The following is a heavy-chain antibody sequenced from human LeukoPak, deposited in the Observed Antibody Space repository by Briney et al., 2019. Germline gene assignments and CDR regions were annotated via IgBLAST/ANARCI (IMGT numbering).Heavy chain of an antibody. CDR3: ARGTYYYASYYFDY. CDR1: GYTFTGYY. V-gene: IGHV1-2*02. D-gene: IGHD3-10*01. J-gene: IGHJ4*02. CDR2: INPNSGGT. Sequence: ASVKVSCKASGYTFTGYYMHWVRQAPGQGLEWMGWINPNSGGTNYAQKFQGRVTMTRGTSISTAYMELSRLRSDDTAVYYCARGTYYYASYYFDYWGQGTLVTVSS.